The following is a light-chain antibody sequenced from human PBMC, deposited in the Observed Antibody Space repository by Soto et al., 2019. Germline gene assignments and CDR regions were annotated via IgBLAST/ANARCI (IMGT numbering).Light chain of an antibody. CDR3: QSYDSSLSGWV. CDR1: SSNIGAGYD. Sequence: QSALTQPPSVSGAPGQRVTISCTGSSSNIGAGYDVHWYQQLPGTAPNLLIYGNSNRPSGVPDRFSGSKSGTSASLAITGLQAEDEADYYCQSYDSSLSGWVFGTGTKVTVL. V-gene: IGLV1-40*01. CDR2: GNS. J-gene: IGLJ1*01.